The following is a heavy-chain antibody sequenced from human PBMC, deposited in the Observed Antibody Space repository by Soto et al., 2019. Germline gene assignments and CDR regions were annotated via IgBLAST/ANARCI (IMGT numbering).Heavy chain of an antibody. V-gene: IGHV3-23*01. CDR3: AKTVPATKY. CDR1: GFTFSSYA. J-gene: IGHJ4*02. D-gene: IGHD6-19*01. Sequence: EVQLLESGGGLVQPGGSLRLSCAASGFTFSSYAMTWVRQAPGEGLEWVSGISSSGDSTYYADSVKGRFTISRDNSKNTLYLQMNSLRAEDTAVYYCAKTVPATKYWGQGTLVTVSS. CDR2: ISSSGDST.